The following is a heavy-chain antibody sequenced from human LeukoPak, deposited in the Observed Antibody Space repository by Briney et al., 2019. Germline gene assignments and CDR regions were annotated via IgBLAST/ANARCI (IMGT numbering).Heavy chain of an antibody. J-gene: IGHJ6*02. V-gene: IGHV3-64*02. CDR2: ISSNGGET. D-gene: IGHD1-26*01. CDR3: ARGRSPRGYYYGMDV. CDR1: GFSFSSYV. Sequence: GGSLRHSCAASGFSFSSYVMHWVRQAPGKGLEYVSAISSNGGETYYADSVKGRFTISRDNSKNALYLQMGSLRVEDMAVYYCARGRSPRGYYYGMDVWGQGTMVTVS.